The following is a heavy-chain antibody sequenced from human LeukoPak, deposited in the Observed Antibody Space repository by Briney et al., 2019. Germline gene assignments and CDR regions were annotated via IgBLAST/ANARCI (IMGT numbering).Heavy chain of an antibody. D-gene: IGHD3-22*01. J-gene: IGHJ4*02. CDR3: ARDLIFYDSSLDY. CDR2: MYYSGTSGTT. CDR1: GGSISSYY. Sequence: PSETQSLTCTVSGGSISSYYWSWIRQPPGKGLEWIGEMYYSGTSGTTNYNPSLKCRVTISVDTSKNQFSLKLRSVTAADTAVYYCARDLIFYDSSLDYWGQGTQVTVSS. V-gene: IGHV4-59*01.